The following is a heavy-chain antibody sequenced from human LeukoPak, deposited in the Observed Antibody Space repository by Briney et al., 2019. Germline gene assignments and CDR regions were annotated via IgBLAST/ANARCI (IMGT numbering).Heavy chain of an antibody. J-gene: IGHJ6*03. V-gene: IGHV4-39*07. Sequence: SETLSLTCTVSGGSISSSSYYWGWIRQPPGKGLEWIGSIYYSGSTYYNPSLKSRVTISVDTSKNQFSLKLSSVTAADTALYYCARADYYYYYYMDVWGKGTTVTVSS. CDR3: ARADYYYYYYMDV. CDR1: GGSISSSSYY. CDR2: IYYSGST.